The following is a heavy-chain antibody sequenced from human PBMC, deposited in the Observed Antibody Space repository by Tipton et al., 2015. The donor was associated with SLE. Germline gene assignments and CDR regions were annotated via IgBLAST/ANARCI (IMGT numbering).Heavy chain of an antibody. V-gene: IGHV4-38-2*02. D-gene: IGHD1-26*01. Sequence: LRLSCAVSGYSISSGYYWGWIRQPPGKGLEWIGSIYHSGSTCYNSSLESRVTISVDTSKNHFSLKLNSVTAADTAVYYCARERSGARYAFDIWGQGTMVTVSS. J-gene: IGHJ3*02. CDR2: IYHSGST. CDR1: GYSISSGYY. CDR3: ARERSGARYAFDI.